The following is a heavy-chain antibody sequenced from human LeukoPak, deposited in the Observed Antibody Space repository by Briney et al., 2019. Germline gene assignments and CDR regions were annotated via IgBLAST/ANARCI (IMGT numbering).Heavy chain of an antibody. CDR3: ARDLLAAADNYFDY. D-gene: IGHD6-13*01. Sequence: ASVKVSCKASGYTFTSNYIHWVRQAPGQGLEWMGWISAYNGNTNYAQKFQGRVTMTRDTSTSTVYMELSSLRSEDTAVYYCARDLLAAADNYFDYWGQGTLVTVSS. CDR2: ISAYNGNT. J-gene: IGHJ4*02. CDR1: GYTFTSNY. V-gene: IGHV1-46*01.